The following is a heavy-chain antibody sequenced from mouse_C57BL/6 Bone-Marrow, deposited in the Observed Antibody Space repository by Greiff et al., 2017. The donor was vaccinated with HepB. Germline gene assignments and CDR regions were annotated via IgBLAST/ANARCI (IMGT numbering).Heavy chain of an antibody. CDR2: IYPGDGDT. V-gene: IGHV1-82*01. D-gene: IGHD1-1*01. Sequence: QVQLQQSGPELVKPGASVKISCKASGYAFSSSWMNWVKQRPGKGLEWIGRIYPGDGDTNYNGKFKGKATLTADKSSSTAYMQLSSLTSEDSAVYFCARPPLGSRGYFDYWGQGTTLTVSS. CDR3: ARPPLGSRGYFDY. J-gene: IGHJ2*01. CDR1: GYAFSSSW.